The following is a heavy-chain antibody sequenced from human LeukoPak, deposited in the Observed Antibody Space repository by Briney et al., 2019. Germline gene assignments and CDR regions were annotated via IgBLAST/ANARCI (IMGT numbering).Heavy chain of an antibody. CDR1: GGSISSMSYY. J-gene: IGHJ4*02. CDR2: IYYSGST. D-gene: IGHD2-2*01. Sequence: SETLSLTCTVSGGSISSMSYYWGWIRQPPGKGLGWIGSIYYSGSTYYNPSLKSRVTISVDTSKNQFSLKLSSVTAADTAVYYCARPTRLGYCSSTRCYAFDDWGQGTLVTVSS. V-gene: IGHV4-39*01. CDR3: ARPTRLGYCSSTRCYAFDD.